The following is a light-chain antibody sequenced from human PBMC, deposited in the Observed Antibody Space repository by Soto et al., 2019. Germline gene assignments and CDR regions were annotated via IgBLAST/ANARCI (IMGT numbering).Light chain of an antibody. Sequence: EIGLTQSPGTLSLSPGERATLSCRASQSVSSKYLASYQQKPGQAPRVLLYGTSIRASSVPERFSGGESGTHFTLTITSLEHEHFAVYYCQQYGSSLFLFGPGTKVHFK. V-gene: IGKV3-20*01. CDR1: QSVSSKY. CDR3: QQYGSSLFL. J-gene: IGKJ3*01. CDR2: GTS.